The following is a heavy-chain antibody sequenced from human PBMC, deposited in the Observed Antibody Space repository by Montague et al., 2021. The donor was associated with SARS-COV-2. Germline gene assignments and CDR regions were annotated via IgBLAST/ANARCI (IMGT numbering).Heavy chain of an antibody. V-gene: IGHV4-61*02. Sequence: TLSLTCTVSGVSISSGTYYWSWIRQPAGKGLEWIGRIYIRETATYNPSLTSRVIMSADTSKNQISLKLSSVTAADTAVYYCARGRRIAAGGTSYYGLDVWGQGTTVTVSS. CDR1: GVSISSGTYY. CDR3: ARGRRIAAGGTSYYGLDV. D-gene: IGHD6-13*01. J-gene: IGHJ6*02. CDR2: IYIRETA.